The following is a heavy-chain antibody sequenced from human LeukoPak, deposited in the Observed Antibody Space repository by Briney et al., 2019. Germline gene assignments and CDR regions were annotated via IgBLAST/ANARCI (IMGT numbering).Heavy chain of an antibody. CDR2: IYYSGST. J-gene: IGHJ5*02. Sequence: SETLSLTCTVSGGSISSYYWSWIRQPPGKGLEWIGYIYYSGSTNYNPSLKSRVTISVDTSKNQFSLKLSSVTAADTAAYYCARLTYYYDSSGPLDPWGQGTLVTVSS. CDR1: GGSISSYY. V-gene: IGHV4-59*01. CDR3: ARLTYYYDSSGPLDP. D-gene: IGHD3-22*01.